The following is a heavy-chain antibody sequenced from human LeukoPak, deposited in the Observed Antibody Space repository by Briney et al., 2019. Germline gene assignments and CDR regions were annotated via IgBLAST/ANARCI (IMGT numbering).Heavy chain of an antibody. D-gene: IGHD7-27*01. Sequence: AGTSLRLSCAASGFTFDAFGMTWVRQAPGKGLEWVSAIRGDAGSTGYADSVKGRFTISRDNAKNSLYLQMNSLRVEDTALYYCARVWAWGSGNYFDNWGQGTLVTVSS. CDR2: IRGDAGST. CDR3: ARVWAWGSGNYFDN. V-gene: IGHV3-20*04. J-gene: IGHJ4*02. CDR1: GFTFDAFG.